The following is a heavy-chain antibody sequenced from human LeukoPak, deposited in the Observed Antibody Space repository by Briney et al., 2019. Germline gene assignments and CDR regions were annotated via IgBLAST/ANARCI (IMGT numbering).Heavy chain of an antibody. CDR2: INPNSGGT. V-gene: IGHV1-2*02. J-gene: IGHJ4*02. D-gene: IGHD5-18*01. Sequence: ASVKVSCKASGHTFTDYYMHWVRQAPGQGFEWMGWINPNSGGTNYAQKFQGRVTMTRDTSISTAYMELTSLRSDDTAVYYCATVGYSYGAFDYWGQGTLVIVSS. CDR1: GHTFTDYY. CDR3: ATVGYSYGAFDY.